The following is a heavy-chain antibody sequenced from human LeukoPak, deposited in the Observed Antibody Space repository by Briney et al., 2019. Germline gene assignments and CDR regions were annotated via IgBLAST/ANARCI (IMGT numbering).Heavy chain of an antibody. Sequence: PGRSLRLSCAASGFTFSSYAMHWVRQAPGKGLEWVAVISYDGSNKYYADSVKGRFTISRDNSKNTLYLQMNSLRAEDTAVYYCAKDITPNYYDSSGADYWGQGTLVTVSS. CDR2: ISYDGSNK. CDR1: GFTFSSYA. V-gene: IGHV3-30*04. D-gene: IGHD3-22*01. J-gene: IGHJ4*02. CDR3: AKDITPNYYDSSGADY.